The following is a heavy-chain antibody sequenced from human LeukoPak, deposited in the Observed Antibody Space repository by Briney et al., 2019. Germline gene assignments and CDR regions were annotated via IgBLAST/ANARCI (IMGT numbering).Heavy chain of an antibody. V-gene: IGHV3-23*01. J-gene: IGHJ4*02. CDR2: ISGSGGST. D-gene: IGHD6-13*01. CDR1: GFTVSSNY. Sequence: GGSLRLSCAASGFTVSSNYMSWVRQAPGKGLEWVSAISGSGGSTYYADSVKGRFTISRDNSKNTLYLQMNSLRAEDTAVYYCAKATVAAAGPFDYWGQGTLVTVSS. CDR3: AKATVAAAGPFDY.